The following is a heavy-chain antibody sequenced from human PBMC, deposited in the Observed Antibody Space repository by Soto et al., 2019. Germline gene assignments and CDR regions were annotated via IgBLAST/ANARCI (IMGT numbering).Heavy chain of an antibody. D-gene: IGHD1-1*01. V-gene: IGHV1-8*01. CDR3: ARERTGTTSMDV. J-gene: IGHJ6*02. Sequence: QVQLVQSGAEVKKPGASVKVSCKASGYTFTSYDINWVRQATGQGLEWMGWMNPNSGNTGYAQKFQGRVTMTRNTSISTAYMELSSLRSKNTAVYYCARERTGTTSMDVWGQGTTVTVSS. CDR2: MNPNSGNT. CDR1: GYTFTSYD.